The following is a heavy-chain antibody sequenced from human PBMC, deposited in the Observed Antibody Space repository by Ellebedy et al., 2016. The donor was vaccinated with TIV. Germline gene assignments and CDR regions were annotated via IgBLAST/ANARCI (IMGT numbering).Heavy chain of an antibody. J-gene: IGHJ5*02. V-gene: IGHV1-69*04. Sequence: SVKVSXKASGGTFSSYAISWVRQAPGQGLEWMGRIIPILGIANYAQKFQGRVTITADKSTSTAYMELSSLRSEDTAVYYCATYSPKGSSNLLGSYWFDPWGQGTLVTVSS. D-gene: IGHD6-13*01. CDR3: ATYSPKGSSNLLGSYWFDP. CDR1: GGTFSSYA. CDR2: IIPILGIA.